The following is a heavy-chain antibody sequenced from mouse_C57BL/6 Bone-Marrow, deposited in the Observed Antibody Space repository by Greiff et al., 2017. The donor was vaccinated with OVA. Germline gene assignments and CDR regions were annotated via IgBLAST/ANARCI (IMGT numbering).Heavy chain of an antibody. CDR2: IDPSDSYT. D-gene: IGHD2-1*01. CDR3: ARYYYGNYWYFDV. Sequence: QVQLQQPGAELVKPGASVKLSCKASGYTFTSYWMQWVKQRPGQGLEWIGEIDPSDSYTNYNQKFKGKATLTVDTSSSTAYMQLSSLTSEDAAVYYCARYYYGNYWYFDVWGTGTTVTVSS. J-gene: IGHJ1*03. CDR1: GYTFTSYW. V-gene: IGHV1-50*01.